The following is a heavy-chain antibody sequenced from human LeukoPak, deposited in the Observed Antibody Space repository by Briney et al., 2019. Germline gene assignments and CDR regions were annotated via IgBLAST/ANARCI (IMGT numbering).Heavy chain of an antibody. J-gene: IGHJ4*02. CDR3: ARSLMDEAAA. Sequence: SQTLSLTCTVSGGSISSGGYYWSWIRQHPGKGLEWIGRIYSSGSTNYNPSLKSRITMSVDTSKNQFSLKLSSVTAADTAVYYCARSLMDEAAAWGQGTLVTVSS. V-gene: IGHV4-61*02. CDR2: IYSSGST. D-gene: IGHD6-13*01. CDR1: GGSISSGGYY.